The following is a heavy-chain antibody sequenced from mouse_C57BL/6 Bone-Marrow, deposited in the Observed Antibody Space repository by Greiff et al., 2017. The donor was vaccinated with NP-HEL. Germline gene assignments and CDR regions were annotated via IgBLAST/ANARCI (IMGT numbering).Heavy chain of an antibody. CDR2: INYDGSST. V-gene: IGHV5-16*01. CDR3: ARSYYYGSSYHWYFDV. D-gene: IGHD1-1*01. Sequence: VQLKESEGGLVQPGSSMKLSCTASGFTFSDYYMAWVRQVPEKGLEWVANINYDGSSTYYLDSLKSRFIISRDNAKNILYLQMSSLKSEDTATYYCARSYYYGSSYHWYFDVWGTGTTVTVSS. J-gene: IGHJ1*03. CDR1: GFTFSDYY.